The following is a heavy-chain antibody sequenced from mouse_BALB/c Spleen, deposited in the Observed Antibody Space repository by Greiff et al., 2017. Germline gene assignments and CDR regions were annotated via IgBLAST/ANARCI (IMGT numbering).Heavy chain of an antibody. V-gene: IGHV1-7*01. CDR3: FTTATYY. CDR1: GYTFTSYW. CDR2: INPSTGYT. Sequence: VQLVESGAELAKPGASVKMSCKASGYTFTSYWMHWVKQRPGQGLEWIGYINPSTGYTEYNQKFKDKATLTADKSSSTAYMQLSSLTSEDSAVYYCFTTATYYWGQGTTLTVSS. D-gene: IGHD1-2*01. J-gene: IGHJ2*01.